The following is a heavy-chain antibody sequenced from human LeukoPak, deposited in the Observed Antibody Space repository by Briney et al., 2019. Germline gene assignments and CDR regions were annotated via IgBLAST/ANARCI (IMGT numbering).Heavy chain of an antibody. V-gene: IGHV1-18*01. CDR3: ARSLYYYGSGSYSRAYYFDY. CDR1: GYTFTTYG. D-gene: IGHD3-10*01. CDR2: ISTYNGNT. Sequence: ASVTVSCKASGYTFTTYGISWVRQAPGQGLEWMGWISTYNGNTNYAQKLQGRVTMTTDTSTSTAYMELRSLRSDDTAVYYCARSLYYYGSGSYSRAYYFDYWGQGTLVTVSS. J-gene: IGHJ4*02.